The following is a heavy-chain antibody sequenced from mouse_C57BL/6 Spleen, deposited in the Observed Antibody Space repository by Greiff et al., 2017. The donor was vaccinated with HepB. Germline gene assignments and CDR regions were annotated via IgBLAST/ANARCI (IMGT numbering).Heavy chain of an antibody. J-gene: IGHJ3*01. CDR2: VDPENGDT. D-gene: IGHD2-4*01. CDR3: TIGYYDYDWFAY. V-gene: IGHV14-4*01. CDR1: GFNIKDDY. Sequence: EVQLQQSGAELVRPGASVKLSCTASGFNIKDDYMLWVKQRPEQGLEWIGWVDPENGDTEYASKFQGKVTITADTSSNPAYLQIGSMTSEDTAVYYCTIGYYDYDWFAYWGQGSLVTVSA.